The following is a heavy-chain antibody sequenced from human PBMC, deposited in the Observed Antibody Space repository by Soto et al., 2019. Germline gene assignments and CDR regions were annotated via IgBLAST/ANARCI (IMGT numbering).Heavy chain of an antibody. V-gene: IGHV4-61*08. Sequence: SETLSLTCAVSGGSISSGAYYWSWIRQPPGKGLEWIGYVYYSGSTSYNPSLETGVTISVDTSKNQFSLKLTSVTPADTAIYYCARVKRSTSRLDPWGQGTLVTVSS. CDR2: VYYSGST. CDR1: GGSISSGAYY. D-gene: IGHD1-26*01. J-gene: IGHJ5*02. CDR3: ARVKRSTSRLDP.